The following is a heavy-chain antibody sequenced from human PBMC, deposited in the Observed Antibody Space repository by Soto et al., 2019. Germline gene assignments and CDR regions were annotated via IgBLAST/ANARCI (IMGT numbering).Heavy chain of an antibody. V-gene: IGHV3-72*01. J-gene: IGHJ4*02. CDR2: IRNKANGYTT. CDR1: GFTFSDHY. Sequence: GGSLRLSCAASGFTFSDHYMDWVRQAPGKGLEWVGRIRNKANGYTTEYAASVKGRFTISRDDSRNSLYLQMNSLEIEDMAVYSCARTNPFSPVDYWGQGTLVTVSS. CDR3: ARTNPFSPVDY.